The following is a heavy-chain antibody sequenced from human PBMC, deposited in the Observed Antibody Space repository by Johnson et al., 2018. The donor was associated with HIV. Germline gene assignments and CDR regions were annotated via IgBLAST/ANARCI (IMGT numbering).Heavy chain of an antibody. D-gene: IGHD6-6*01. CDR2: INWNGGRT. CDR3: AREIVAARPIRAFDI. J-gene: IGHJ3*02. V-gene: IGHV3-20*04. CDR1: GFTFDDYG. Sequence: VQLVESGGGLVQPGGSLRLSCAASGFTFDDYGMSWVRQAPGKGLEWVSGINWNGGRTGYADSVKGRFTISREHAKNSLYLQMNSLRAEDTALYYCAREIVAARPIRAFDIWGQGTMVTVSS.